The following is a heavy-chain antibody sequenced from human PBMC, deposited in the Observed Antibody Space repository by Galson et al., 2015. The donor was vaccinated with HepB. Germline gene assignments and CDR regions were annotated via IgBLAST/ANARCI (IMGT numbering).Heavy chain of an antibody. CDR3: ARSFRRWDNNWFDP. CDR1: GYTFTSYA. D-gene: IGHD5-24*01. CDR2: INTNTGNP. Sequence: SVKVSCKASGYTFTSYAMNWVRQAPGQGLEWMGWINTNTGNPTYAQGFTGRFVFSLDTSVSTAYLQISSLKAEDTAVYYCARSFRRWDNNWFDPWGQGTLVTVSS. V-gene: IGHV7-4-1*02. J-gene: IGHJ5*02.